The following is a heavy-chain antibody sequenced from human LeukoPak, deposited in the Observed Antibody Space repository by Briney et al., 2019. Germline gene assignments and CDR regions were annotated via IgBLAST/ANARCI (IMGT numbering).Heavy chain of an antibody. D-gene: IGHD5-24*01. V-gene: IGHV3-74*01. J-gene: IGHJ4*02. Sequence: PGGSLRLSCAASGFTFRSHWMHWVRQAPGKGLVWVSRVKGDGSFTNYADSVYGRFTIPRDNAKNTLYLHMHSLRVEDTAVYYCVRDGDDFNFDYWGQGSLVTVSS. CDR2: VKGDGSFT. CDR3: VRDGDDFNFDY. CDR1: GFTFRSHW.